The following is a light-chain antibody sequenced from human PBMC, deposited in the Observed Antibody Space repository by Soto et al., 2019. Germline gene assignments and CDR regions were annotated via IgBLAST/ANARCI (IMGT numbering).Light chain of an antibody. Sequence: DIQMTQSPSSLSASVRDRITITCRASQGISNFLDWYQQKPGKVPKLLIYAASTLQSGVPSRFSGSGSGTDFTLTISSLQPEDVATYYCQKYNSAPPTFGGGTKVEIK. V-gene: IGKV1-27*01. CDR3: QKYNSAPPT. CDR1: QGISNF. CDR2: AAS. J-gene: IGKJ4*01.